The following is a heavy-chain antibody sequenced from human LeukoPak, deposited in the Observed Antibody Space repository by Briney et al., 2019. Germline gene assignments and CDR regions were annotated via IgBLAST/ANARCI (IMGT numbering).Heavy chain of an antibody. Sequence: GGSLRLSCAASGFTFSTSSFNWVRQAPGKGLEWISYISTSSTINYADSVRGRFTISIDNAKSSLSLQMNSLRAEDTAVYYCARDLDYGGRGLDSWGQGTLVIVSS. J-gene: IGHJ4*02. CDR1: GFTFSTSS. D-gene: IGHD4-23*01. V-gene: IGHV3-48*04. CDR3: ARDLDYGGRGLDS. CDR2: ISTSSTI.